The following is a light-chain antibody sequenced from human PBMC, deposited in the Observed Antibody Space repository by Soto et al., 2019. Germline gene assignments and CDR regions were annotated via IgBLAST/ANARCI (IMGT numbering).Light chain of an antibody. V-gene: IGKV3-11*01. J-gene: IGKJ1*01. Sequence: EIVLTQSPGTLSLSAGEGESLXSRASQYVGTRLAWYQHKPGQAPRLLIYYTSNRATGIPARFSGSGSGTDFTLTINSLAPEDFAIYYCHQRQSWPRTFGQGTKVDIK. CDR2: YTS. CDR1: QYVGTR. CDR3: HQRQSWPRT.